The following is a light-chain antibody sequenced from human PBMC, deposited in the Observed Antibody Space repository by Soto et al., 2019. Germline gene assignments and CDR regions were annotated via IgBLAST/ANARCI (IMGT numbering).Light chain of an antibody. J-gene: IGKJ2*01. CDR2: GAS. Sequence: EIVMTQSPATLSVSPGESATLSCRASQSISSELAWYQQKPGQPPRLLIYGASTRATGVPARFTGSGSGSDFTLAISGLQSEDFSVYYCQQGYNWPLTFGQGTRLEI. CDR1: QSISSE. CDR3: QQGYNWPLT. V-gene: IGKV3-15*01.